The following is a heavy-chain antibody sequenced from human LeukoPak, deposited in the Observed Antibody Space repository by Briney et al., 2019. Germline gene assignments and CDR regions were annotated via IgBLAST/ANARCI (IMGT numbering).Heavy chain of an antibody. Sequence: SETLSLTCTVSGGSISSGGYYWSWIRQPPGKGLEWIGYIYYSGSTNYNPSLKSRVTISVDTSKNQFSLKLSSVTAADTAVYYCARLRGATPYYYMDVWGKGTTVTVSS. D-gene: IGHD1-26*01. CDR1: GGSISSGGYY. J-gene: IGHJ6*03. V-gene: IGHV4-61*08. CDR3: ARLRGATPYYYMDV. CDR2: IYYSGST.